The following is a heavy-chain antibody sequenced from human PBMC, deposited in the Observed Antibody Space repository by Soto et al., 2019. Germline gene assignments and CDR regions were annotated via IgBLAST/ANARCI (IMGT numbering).Heavy chain of an antibody. D-gene: IGHD3-10*01. CDR2: IYYTGST. CDR3: ARATYYYGSGSPQNDY. J-gene: IGHJ4*02. Sequence: QVQLQESGPGLVKPSQTLSLTCTVSGGSISSGGYYWSWVRQHPGKGLEWIGYIYYTGSTYYNPSLKSRVTISVDTSKNQFSLKLSSVTAADTAVYYCARATYYYGSGSPQNDYWGQGTLVTVSS. CDR1: GGSISSGGYY. V-gene: IGHV4-31*03.